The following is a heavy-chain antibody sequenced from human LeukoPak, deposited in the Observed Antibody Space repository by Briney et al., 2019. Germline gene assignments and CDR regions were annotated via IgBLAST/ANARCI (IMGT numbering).Heavy chain of an antibody. J-gene: IGHJ6*02. CDR1: GGTLNSYT. V-gene: IGHV1-69*02. Sequence: ASVKVSWKASGGTLNSYTINWVRQAPGEGVEWMGTILPAFGIPNYAQRFKDRVTITADKSTSTAYMELSSLRSEDTAVYYCAREFWGTMVRGAAMDVWGQGTTVTVSS. CDR3: AREFWGTMVRGAAMDV. D-gene: IGHD3-10*01. CDR2: ILPAFGIP.